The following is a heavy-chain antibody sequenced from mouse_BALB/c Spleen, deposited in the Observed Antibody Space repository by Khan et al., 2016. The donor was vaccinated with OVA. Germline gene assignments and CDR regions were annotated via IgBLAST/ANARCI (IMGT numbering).Heavy chain of an antibody. CDR1: GYSITSDYG. Sequence: EVQLVESGPGLVKPSQSLSLTCTVTGYSITSDYGWNWIRQFPGNKLEWMGYISYSGSTNYNPSLKSRISITRDTSKNQFFLQLNSVTTEDTATCGCTRTDRIDYWGQGTTLTVSS. CDR3: TRTDRIDY. V-gene: IGHV3-2*02. J-gene: IGHJ2*01. D-gene: IGHD2-14*01. CDR2: ISYSGST.